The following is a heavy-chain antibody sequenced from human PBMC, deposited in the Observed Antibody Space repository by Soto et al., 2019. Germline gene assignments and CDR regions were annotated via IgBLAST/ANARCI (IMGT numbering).Heavy chain of an antibody. CDR1: GFTFSSYG. CDR3: ARSRMSGMIVVVIGGEIDY. V-gene: IGHV3-33*01. D-gene: IGHD3-22*01. CDR2: IWYDGSNK. J-gene: IGHJ4*02. Sequence: QVQLVESGGGVVQPGRSLRLSCAASGFTFSSYGMHWVRQAPGKGLEWVAVIWYDGSNKYYADSVKGRFTISRDNSKNTLYLQMNSLRAEDTAVYYCARSRMSGMIVVVIGGEIDYWGQGTLVTVSS.